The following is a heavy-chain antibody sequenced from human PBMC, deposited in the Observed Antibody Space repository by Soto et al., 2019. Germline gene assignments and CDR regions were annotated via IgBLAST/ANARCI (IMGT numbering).Heavy chain of an antibody. D-gene: IGHD2-15*01. CDR2: IIPVSTTT. V-gene: IGHV1-69*06. Sequence: QVQLVQSGAEVKKPGSSVKVSCKASGGTFITYTVSWVRQAPGQGLEWMGGIIPVSTTTSYAQKFQGRVMITADKSTSKTYVGLSSARIDATAQDYYATGPAGCIGSSCPLGWYFDRWGRGNLIFVSS. CDR3: ATGPAGCIGSSCPLGWYFDR. CDR1: GGTFITYT. J-gene: IGHJ2*01.